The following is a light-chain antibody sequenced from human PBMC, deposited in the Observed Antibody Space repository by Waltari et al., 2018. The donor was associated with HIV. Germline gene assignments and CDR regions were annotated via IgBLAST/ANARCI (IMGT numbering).Light chain of an antibody. V-gene: IGKV1-39*01. J-gene: IGKJ3*01. CDR2: AAS. Sequence: DIQMTQSPSSLSASVGDRVPFTCRASQNIFKFLNWFQQKPGEAPKLLILAASSLQGGVPSRFSGSGSGTDFTLTISSLQPEDFATYYCLQTYNTPLTFGPGTKLEI. CDR1: QNIFKF. CDR3: LQTYNTPLT.